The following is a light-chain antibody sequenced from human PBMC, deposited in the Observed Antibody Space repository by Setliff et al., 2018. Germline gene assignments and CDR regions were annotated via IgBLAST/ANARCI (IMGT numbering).Light chain of an antibody. CDR3: SSYTSSSTLYV. Sequence: QSALTQPASVSGSPGQSITISCTGTSSDVGGYDYVSWYQQHPGKAPKFMIYDVSYQPSGVSNRFSGSKSGNTASLTISGLQAEDEADYYCSSYTSSSTLYVFGTGTKV. CDR2: DVS. V-gene: IGLV2-14*03. J-gene: IGLJ1*01. CDR1: SSDVGGYDY.